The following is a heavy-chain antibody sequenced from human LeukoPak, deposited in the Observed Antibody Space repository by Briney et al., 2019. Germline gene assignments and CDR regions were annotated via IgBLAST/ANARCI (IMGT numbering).Heavy chain of an antibody. CDR3: AKDVPTAYFDY. Sequence: GGSLRLSCAASGFTFSNYGMHWFRQAPGKGLEWVAFVRYDETTKFYADSVKGRLTISRDNSKTTLYLQMNSLRAEDTAVYYCAKDVPTAYFDYWGQGTLVTVSS. V-gene: IGHV3-30*02. J-gene: IGHJ4*02. CDR2: VRYDETTK. D-gene: IGHD2-2*01. CDR1: GFTFSNYG.